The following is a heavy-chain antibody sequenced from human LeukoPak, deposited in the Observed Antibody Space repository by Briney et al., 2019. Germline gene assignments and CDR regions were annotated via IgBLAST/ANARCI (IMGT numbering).Heavy chain of an antibody. CDR2: INWNGGST. J-gene: IGHJ4*02. V-gene: IGHV3-20*04. CDR1: GFTFEDYA. D-gene: IGHD3-22*01. CDR3: ARDLLYYDSSGGDY. Sequence: GGSLRLSCAASGFTFEDYAMSWVRQPPGKGLEWVSTINWNGGSTGYGDSLKGRFTISRDNARKSLYLQMNSLRAEDTAVYYCARDLLYYDSSGGDYWGQGTLVTVSS.